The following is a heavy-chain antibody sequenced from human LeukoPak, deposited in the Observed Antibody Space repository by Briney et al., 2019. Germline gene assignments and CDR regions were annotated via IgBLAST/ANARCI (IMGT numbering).Heavy chain of an antibody. Sequence: PGGSLRLSCAASGFTFSNYWMHWLRQVPGKGLVWVSRINSDDSRTTYADSVKGRFTISRDNAKNTLYLQMNSLRADDTAVYYCARGGTPKSSIVVIPASIDYDYYGMDVWGQGTTVTVS. CDR1: GFTFSNYW. CDR2: INSDDSRT. J-gene: IGHJ6*02. D-gene: IGHD2-2*01. V-gene: IGHV3-74*01. CDR3: ARGGTPKSSIVVIPASIDYDYYGMDV.